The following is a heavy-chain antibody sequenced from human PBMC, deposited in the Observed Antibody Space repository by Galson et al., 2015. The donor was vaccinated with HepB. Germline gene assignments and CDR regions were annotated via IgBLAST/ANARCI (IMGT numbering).Heavy chain of an antibody. D-gene: IGHD4-17*01. CDR3: ARALRDYGDLLDY. V-gene: IGHV3-21*01. CDR2: ISSSSSYI. J-gene: IGHJ4*02. CDR1: GFTFSSYS. Sequence: SLRLCCAASGFTFSSYSMNWVRQAPGKGLEWVSSISSSSSYIYYADSVKGRFTISKDNAKNSLYLQMNSLRAEDTAVYYCARALRDYGDLLDYWGQGTLVTVSS.